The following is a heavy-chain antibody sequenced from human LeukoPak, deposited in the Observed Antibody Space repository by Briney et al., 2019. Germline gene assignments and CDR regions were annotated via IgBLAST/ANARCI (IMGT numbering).Heavy chain of an antibody. Sequence: ASVKVSCKVSGYTFTDYYMHWVQQAPGKGLEWMGLVDPEDGETIYAEKFQGRVTITADTSTDTAYMELSSLRSEDTAVYYCATAYWPFGVVIMDNWFDPWGQGALVTVSS. CDR3: ATAYWPFGVVIMDNWFDP. J-gene: IGHJ5*02. CDR2: VDPEDGET. CDR1: GYTFTDYY. D-gene: IGHD3-3*01. V-gene: IGHV1-69-2*01.